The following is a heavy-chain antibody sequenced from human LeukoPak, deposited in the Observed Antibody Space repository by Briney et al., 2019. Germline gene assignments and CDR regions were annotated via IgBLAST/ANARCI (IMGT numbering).Heavy chain of an antibody. V-gene: IGHV1-69*13. CDR2: IIPIFGTA. J-gene: IGHJ4*02. Sequence: LWASVKVSCKASGGTFSSYAISWVRQAPGQGLEWMGGIIPIFGTANYAQKFQGRVTITADESTSTAYMELSSLRSEDTAVYYCARDSVPAVVYGYDPTFDYWGQGTLVTVSS. CDR3: ARDSVPAVVYGYDPTFDY. D-gene: IGHD5-12*01. CDR1: GGTFSSYA.